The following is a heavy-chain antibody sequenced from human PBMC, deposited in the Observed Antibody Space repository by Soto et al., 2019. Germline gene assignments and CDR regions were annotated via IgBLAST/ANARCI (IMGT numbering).Heavy chain of an antibody. V-gene: IGHV1-46*01. CDR2: INPSGGST. Sequence: ASVKVSCKASGYTFTSYYMHWVRQAPGQGLEWMGIINPSGGSTSYAQKFQGRVTMTRDTSTSTVYMELSSLRSEDTAVYYCARDSTREDYGGNSDFDYWGQGTLVTVSS. CDR3: ARDSTREDYGGNSDFDY. J-gene: IGHJ4*02. D-gene: IGHD4-17*01. CDR1: GYTFTSYY.